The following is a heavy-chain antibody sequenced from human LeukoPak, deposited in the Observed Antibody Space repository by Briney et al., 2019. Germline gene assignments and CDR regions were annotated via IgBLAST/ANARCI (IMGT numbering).Heavy chain of an antibody. D-gene: IGHD6-13*01. V-gene: IGHV4-59*01. CDR1: GGSISNNY. Sequence: SETLSLTCTVSGGSISNNYWSWIRQPPGKGLEWIGYIYYSGSTNYNPSLKSRVTISVDTSKNQFSLKLTSVTAADTAVYYCARIGYEMPDIWGQGTMVTVSS. CDR2: IYYSGST. J-gene: IGHJ3*02. CDR3: ARIGYEMPDI.